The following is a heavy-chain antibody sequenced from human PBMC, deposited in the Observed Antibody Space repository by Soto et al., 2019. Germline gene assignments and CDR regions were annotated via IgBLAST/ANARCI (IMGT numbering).Heavy chain of an antibody. J-gene: IGHJ6*02. CDR3: ARGGYSSLDYYYYGMDV. CDR2: IIPIFGTA. D-gene: IGHD6-13*01. CDR1: GGTFSSYA. Sequence: QVQLVQSGAEVKKPGSSVKVSCKASGGTFSSYAISWVRQAPGQGLEWMGGIIPIFGTANYAQKFQGRVTITADKTTSTAYMELSSLRSEDTAVYYCARGGYSSLDYYYYGMDVWGQGTTVTVSS. V-gene: IGHV1-69*06.